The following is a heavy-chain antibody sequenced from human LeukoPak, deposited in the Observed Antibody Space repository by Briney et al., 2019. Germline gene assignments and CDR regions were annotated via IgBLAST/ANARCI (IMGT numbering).Heavy chain of an antibody. CDR3: ARGRGGQQSSGYYRKPFDY. V-gene: IGHV4-34*01. CDR2: INHSGST. J-gene: IGHJ4*02. Sequence: SETLSLTCAVYGGSFSAYYWSWIRQPPGKGLEWIGEINHSGSTNYNPSLKSRVTISVDTSKNQFSLKLSSVTAADTAVYYCARGRGGQQSSGYYRKPFDYWGQGTLVTVSS. D-gene: IGHD3-22*01. CDR1: GGSFSAYY.